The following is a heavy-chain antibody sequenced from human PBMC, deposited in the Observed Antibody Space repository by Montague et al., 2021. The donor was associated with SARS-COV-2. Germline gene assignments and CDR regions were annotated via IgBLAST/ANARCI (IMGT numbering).Heavy chain of an antibody. J-gene: IGHJ4*02. V-gene: IGHV3-23*01. CDR2: ISGSGGST. CDR3: AKDIYGSGSYSDNFDY. Sequence: SRILSLSASGFTFSSYAMSWVRQAPGKGLEWVSAISGSGGSTYYADSVKGRFTISRDNSKNTLYLQMNSLRAEDTAVYYCAKDIYGSGSYSDNFDYWGQGTLVTVSS. D-gene: IGHD3-10*01. CDR1: GFTFSSYA.